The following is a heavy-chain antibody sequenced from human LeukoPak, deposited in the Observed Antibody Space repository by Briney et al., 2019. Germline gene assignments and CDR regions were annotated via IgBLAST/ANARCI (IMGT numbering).Heavy chain of an antibody. Sequence: GGSLRLSCAASGFTFSDYYMSWIRQAPGKGLEWVSYISSSSTYTNYADSVKGRFTISRDNAKNSLYLQMNSLRAEDTAVYYCARVPYSSSWYFDYWGQGTLVTVSS. CDR3: ARVPYSSSWYFDY. CDR1: GFTFSDYY. V-gene: IGHV3-11*05. D-gene: IGHD6-13*01. J-gene: IGHJ4*02. CDR2: ISSSSTYT.